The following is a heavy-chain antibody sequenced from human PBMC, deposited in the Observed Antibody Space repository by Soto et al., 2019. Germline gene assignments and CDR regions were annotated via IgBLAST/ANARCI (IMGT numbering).Heavy chain of an antibody. V-gene: IGHV1-46*01. D-gene: IGHD3-22*01. J-gene: IGHJ3*02. CDR1: GSTFTSYY. Sequence: ASVKVSCKASGSTFTSYYMHWVRQAPGQGLEWMGIINPSGGSTSYAQKFQGRVTMTRDTSTSTVYMELSSLRSEDTAVYYCASRFYYDSSGYPDAFDIWGQGTMVTVSS. CDR2: INPSGGST. CDR3: ASRFYYDSSGYPDAFDI.